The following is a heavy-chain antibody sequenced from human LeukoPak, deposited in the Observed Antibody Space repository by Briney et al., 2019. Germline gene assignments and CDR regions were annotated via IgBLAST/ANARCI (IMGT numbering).Heavy chain of an antibody. V-gene: IGHV1-2*02. CDR3: ARARYSSSRGARIYYFDY. CDR2: INPNSGGT. J-gene: IGHJ4*02. D-gene: IGHD6-6*01. CDR1: GYTFTGYY. Sequence: ASVKVSCKASGYTFTGYYMHWVRQAPGQGLEWMGWINPNSGGTNYAQKFQGRVTMTRDTSISTAYMELSSLRSEDTAVYYCARARYSSSRGARIYYFDYWGQGTLVTVSS.